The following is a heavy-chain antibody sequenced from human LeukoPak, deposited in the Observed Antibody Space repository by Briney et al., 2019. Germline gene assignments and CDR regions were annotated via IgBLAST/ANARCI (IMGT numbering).Heavy chain of an antibody. Sequence: GGTLRLSSAASGFTLSSYGMHWVPQAPGKGLEWVAFIRYDGTNKYYADSVKVRFTISRENSKNSLYLQINRLRAEDTPVYYCARPAYCGGNCYYFPDYGGREPLVTVSS. D-gene: IGHD2-21*02. CDR3: ARPAYCGGNCYYFPDY. V-gene: IGHV3-30*02. CDR1: GFTLSSYG. J-gene: IGHJ4*02. CDR2: IRYDGTNK.